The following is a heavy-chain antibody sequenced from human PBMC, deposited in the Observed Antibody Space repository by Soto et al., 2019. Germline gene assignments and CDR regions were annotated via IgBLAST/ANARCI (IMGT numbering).Heavy chain of an antibody. D-gene: IGHD6-13*01. V-gene: IGHV3-9*01. Sequence: EVQLVESGGGWVQPGRSLRLSCAASGFTFDDYAMHWVRQAPGKGLEWVSGINYNSGSVGYADSVKGRFTISRDNAKNSLRLQMNSLRAEDTAVYYCAKDISLRGWVYLVVEYWGQGTLVTVSP. J-gene: IGHJ4*02. CDR2: INYNSGSV. CDR3: AKDISLRGWVYLVVEY. CDR1: GFTFDDYA.